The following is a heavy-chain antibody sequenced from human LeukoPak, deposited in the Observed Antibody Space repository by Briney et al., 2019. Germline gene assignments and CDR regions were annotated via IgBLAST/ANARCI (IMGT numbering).Heavy chain of an antibody. D-gene: IGHD3-22*01. CDR3: ARANYYDSSGYPVPFDP. J-gene: IGHJ5*02. Sequence: GGSLRLSCAASGFTFDDYGMSWVRQAPGKGLEWVSGINCNGGSTGYADSVKGRFTISRDNAKNSLYLQMNSLRAEDTALYYCARANYYDSSGYPVPFDPWGQGTLVTVSS. CDR2: INCNGGST. CDR1: GFTFDDYG. V-gene: IGHV3-20*04.